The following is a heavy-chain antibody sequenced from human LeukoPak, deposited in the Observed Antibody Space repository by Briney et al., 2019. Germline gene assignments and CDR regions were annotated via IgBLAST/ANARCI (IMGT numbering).Heavy chain of an antibody. V-gene: IGHV3-74*03. Sequence: GGSLRLSCAASGFTFSTYAMSWVRQAPGKGLVWVSRINSDGSSTKCADSVKGRFTISRDNAKNTLYLQMNSLRAEDTAVYYCAALDHGHDYWGQGTLVTVSS. CDR3: AALDHGHDY. CDR1: GFTFSTYA. CDR2: INSDGSST. J-gene: IGHJ4*02.